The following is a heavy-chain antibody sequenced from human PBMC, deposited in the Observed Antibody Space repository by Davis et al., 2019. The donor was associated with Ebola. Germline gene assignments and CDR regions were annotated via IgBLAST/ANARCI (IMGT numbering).Heavy chain of an antibody. CDR2: IIPIFGTA. CDR1: GGTFSSYA. Sequence: AASVKVSCKASGGTFSSYAISWVRQAPGQGLEWMGGIIPIFGTANYAQKFQGRVTITADESTSTAYMELSSLRSEDTAVYYCARDLPLGAGMDVWGKGTTVTVSS. CDR3: ARDLPLGAGMDV. V-gene: IGHV1-69*13. D-gene: IGHD3-16*01. J-gene: IGHJ6*04.